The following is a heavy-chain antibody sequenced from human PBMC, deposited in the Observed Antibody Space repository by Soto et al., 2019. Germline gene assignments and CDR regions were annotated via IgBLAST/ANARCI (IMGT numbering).Heavy chain of an antibody. J-gene: IGHJ3*02. CDR1: GFTFSSYE. Sequence: GGSLRLSCAASGFTFSSYEMNWVRQAPGKGLEWVSYISSSGSTIYYADSVKGRFTISRDNAKNSLYLQMNSLRAEDTAVYYCARDKSTTIFGVVIPEAFGIWGQGTMVTVSS. CDR2: ISSSGSTI. D-gene: IGHD3-3*01. V-gene: IGHV3-48*03. CDR3: ARDKSTTIFGVVIPEAFGI.